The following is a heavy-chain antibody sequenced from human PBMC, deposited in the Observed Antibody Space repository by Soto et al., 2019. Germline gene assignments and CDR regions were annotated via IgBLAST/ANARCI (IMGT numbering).Heavy chain of an antibody. CDR2: MNPNSGNT. V-gene: IGHV1-8*01. CDR1: GYTFTSYD. J-gene: IGHJ1*01. D-gene: IGHD6-6*01. CDR3: ARGRAGSARPGLREFGVQH. Sequence: ASVKVSCKASGYTFTSYDINWVRQATGQGLEWMGWMNPNSGNTGYAQKFQGRVTMTRNTSISTAYMELSSLRSEDTAVYYCARGRAGSARPGLREFGVQHWGQGTLVTVSS.